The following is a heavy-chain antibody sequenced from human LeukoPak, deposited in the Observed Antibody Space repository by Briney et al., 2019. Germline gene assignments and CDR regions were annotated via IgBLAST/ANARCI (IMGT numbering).Heavy chain of an antibody. CDR2: IYYSGST. V-gene: IGHV4-31*03. D-gene: IGHD3-3*01. CDR3: ATLRPVTTIFGGAFDI. CDR1: GGSISSGGYY. J-gene: IGHJ3*02. Sequence: PSETLSLTCTVSGGSISSGGYYWSWIRQHPEKGLEWIGYIYYSGSTYYNPSLKSRVTISVDTSKNQFSLKLSSVTAADTAVYYCATLRPVTTIFGGAFDIWGQGTMVTVSS.